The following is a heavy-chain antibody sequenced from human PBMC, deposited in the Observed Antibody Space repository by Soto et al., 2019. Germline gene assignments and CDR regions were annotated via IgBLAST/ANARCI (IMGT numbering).Heavy chain of an antibody. CDR1: GFTFSTYA. V-gene: IGHV3-23*01. D-gene: IGHD2-8*01. Sequence: EVPLLESGGGLVQPGGSLRLSCATSGFTFSTYAMTWVRQAPGKGLEWVSGISDGGSNTYYADSVKGRFTISRDTSKNTLYLHMNSLRAEDTAVYYCARVFCSDGVCYMGQFDYWGQGTLVTVSS. CDR2: ISDGGSNT. CDR3: ARVFCSDGVCYMGQFDY. J-gene: IGHJ4*02.